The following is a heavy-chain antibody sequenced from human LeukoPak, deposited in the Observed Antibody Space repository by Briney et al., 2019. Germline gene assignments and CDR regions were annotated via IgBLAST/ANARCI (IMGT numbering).Heavy chain of an antibody. CDR1: GFTFSSYW. Sequence: PGGSLRLSCAASGFTFSSYWMHWVRQAPGKGLEWVSAISSSGDITHYADAVKSRFTISRDNSENTMYLQMNSLRAEDTAVYYCAKSLPGGSMIVVVIDYWGQGTQVTVSS. CDR3: AKSLPGGSMIVVVIDY. J-gene: IGHJ4*02. D-gene: IGHD3-22*01. V-gene: IGHV3-23*01. CDR2: ISSSGDIT.